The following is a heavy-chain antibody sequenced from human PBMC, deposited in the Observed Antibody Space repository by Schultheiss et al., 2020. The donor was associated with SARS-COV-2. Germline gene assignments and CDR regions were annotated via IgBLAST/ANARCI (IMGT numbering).Heavy chain of an antibody. CDR1: GFTFRNYW. CDR3: VKEGEEMGTS. V-gene: IGHV3-7*03. J-gene: IGHJ4*02. CDR2: IKQDGTVK. D-gene: IGHD1-1*01. Sequence: GGSLRLSCAASGFTFRNYWMDWVRQAPGKGLEWVANIKQDGTVKHYVDSVRGRFIASRDNAKNSLDLQMNSLRVDDTAVYYCVKEGEEMGTSWGQGTLVTVSS.